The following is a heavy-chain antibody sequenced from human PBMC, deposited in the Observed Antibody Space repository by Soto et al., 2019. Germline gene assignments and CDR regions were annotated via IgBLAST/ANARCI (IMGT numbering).Heavy chain of an antibody. V-gene: IGHV4-34*01. CDR3: ASLITMVRGAYDETIDY. CDR1: GGSFGGYY. CDR2: INHSGST. Sequence: SETLSLTCAVYGGSFGGYYWSWIRQPPGKGLEWIGEINHSGSTNYNPSLKSRVTISVDTSKNQFSLKLSSVTAADTAVYYCASLITMVRGAYDETIDYWGQGTLVTVSS. D-gene: IGHD3-10*01. J-gene: IGHJ4*02.